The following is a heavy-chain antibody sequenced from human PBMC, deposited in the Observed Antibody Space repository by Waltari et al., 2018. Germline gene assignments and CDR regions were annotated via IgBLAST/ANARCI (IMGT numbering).Heavy chain of an antibody. J-gene: IGHJ5*02. Sequence: QVQLVQSGAEVKKPGASVKVSCKASGYTFTRYDINRVRPAPGQGLEWMGWMNPNSGNTGYAQKFQGRVTMTRNTSISTAYMELSSLRSEDTAVYYCAKRGGYCSSTSCYVEEGWFDPWGQGTLVTVSS. V-gene: IGHV1-8*02. CDR3: AKRGGYCSSTSCYVEEGWFDP. CDR1: GYTFTRYD. D-gene: IGHD2-2*01. CDR2: MNPNSGNT.